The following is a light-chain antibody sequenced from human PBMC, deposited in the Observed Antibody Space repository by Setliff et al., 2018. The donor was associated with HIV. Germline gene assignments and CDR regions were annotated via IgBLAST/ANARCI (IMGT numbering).Light chain of an antibody. CDR1: VSNIGSNT. Sequence: QSVLTQPPSASGTPGQRVTISCSGSVSNIGSNTVNWYRQLPGTAPKLLIYTNNQRPSGVPDRFSGSKSGTSASLAISGLQSEDEADYYCAAWDDSLNGRYVFGTGTKVTVL. V-gene: IGLV1-44*01. CDR3: AAWDDSLNGRYV. J-gene: IGLJ1*01. CDR2: TNN.